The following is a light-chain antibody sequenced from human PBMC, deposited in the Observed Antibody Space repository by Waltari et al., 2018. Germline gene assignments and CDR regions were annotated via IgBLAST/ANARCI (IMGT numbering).Light chain of an antibody. CDR2: KAS. CDR3: QHYNNYSPWT. CDR1: QNINSW. J-gene: IGKJ1*01. V-gene: IGKV1-5*03. Sequence: DIQMTQSPSTLSASVGDRVTITCRASQNINSWLAWYQQKPGKAPKLLIYKASSLESGVPSRFSGRGSGTEVTLTITSMQPDDFATYYCQHYNNYSPWTFGQGTKVEVK.